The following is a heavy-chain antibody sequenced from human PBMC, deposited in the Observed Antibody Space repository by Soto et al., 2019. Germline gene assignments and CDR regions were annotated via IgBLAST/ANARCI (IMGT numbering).Heavy chain of an antibody. J-gene: IGHJ4*02. CDR2: IYRTGST. Sequence: PSETLSLTCAVSGGSFTSNNWWTWVRQPPGQGLEWIGEIYRTGSTNYNPSLKSRVTISLDKSENRFSLEVTSLTAADAAVYYCASRDPGTSVDYWGQGTLVTLSS. V-gene: IGHV4-4*02. D-gene: IGHD1-7*01. CDR1: GGSFTSNNW. CDR3: ASRDPGTSVDY.